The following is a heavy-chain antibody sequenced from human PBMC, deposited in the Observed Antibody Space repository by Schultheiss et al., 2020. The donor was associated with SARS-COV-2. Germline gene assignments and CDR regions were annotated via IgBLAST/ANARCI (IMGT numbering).Heavy chain of an antibody. Sequence: SQTLSLTCTVSGGSISSYYWSWIRQPPGKRMEWIGSMHYSGGTNYNPSLKSRVTISVDTSKNQFSLKLTSVTAADTAMYYCARRIGLSDTDGYHLVGAFDIWGQGTMVTVSS. CDR1: GGSISSYY. D-gene: IGHD2-8*01. CDR2: MHYSGGT. J-gene: IGHJ3*02. CDR3: ARRIGLSDTDGYHLVGAFDI. V-gene: IGHV4-59*01.